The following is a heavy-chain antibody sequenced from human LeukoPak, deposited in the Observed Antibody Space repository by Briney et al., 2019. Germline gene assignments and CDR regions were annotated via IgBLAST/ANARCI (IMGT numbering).Heavy chain of an antibody. CDR3: AKDPSKQQLVRGWFDP. V-gene: IGHV3-30*18. CDR2: ISYDGSNK. CDR1: GFTFSSYG. J-gene: IGHJ5*02. Sequence: PGRSLRLSCAASGFTFSSYGMHWVRQAPGKGLEWVAVISYDGSNKYCADSVKGRFTISRDNSKNTLYLQMNSLRAEDTAVYYCAKDPSKQQLVRGWFDPWGQGTLVTVSS. D-gene: IGHD6-13*01.